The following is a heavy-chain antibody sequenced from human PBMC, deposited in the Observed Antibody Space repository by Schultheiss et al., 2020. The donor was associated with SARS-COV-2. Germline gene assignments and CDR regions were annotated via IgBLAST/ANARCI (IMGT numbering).Heavy chain of an antibody. D-gene: IGHD1-26*01. V-gene: IGHV4-61*08. Sequence: GSLRLSCTVSGGSISSGGYYWSWIRQHPGKGLEWIGYIYYSGSTNYNPSLKSRVTISVDTSKNQFSLKLSSVTAADTAVYYCARAVDGALTTSGQGTLVTVSS. J-gene: IGHJ5*02. CDR2: IYYSGST. CDR3: ARAVDGALTT. CDR1: GGSISSGGYY.